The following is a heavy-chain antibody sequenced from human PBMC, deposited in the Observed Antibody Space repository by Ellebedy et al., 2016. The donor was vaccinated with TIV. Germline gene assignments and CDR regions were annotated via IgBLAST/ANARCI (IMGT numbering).Heavy chain of an antibody. Sequence: GGSLRLSXPASGFTFETYGMHWVRQAPGKGLEWVALISFDGSSKYYADFVKGRLTISRDNSKNTVYLQMNSLRVEDTAIYYCAKVWRGRLDYPDAFDLWGQGTMVTVSS. CDR3: AKVWRGRLDYPDAFDL. D-gene: IGHD3-3*01. J-gene: IGHJ3*01. CDR1: GFTFETYG. CDR2: ISFDGSSK. V-gene: IGHV3-30*18.